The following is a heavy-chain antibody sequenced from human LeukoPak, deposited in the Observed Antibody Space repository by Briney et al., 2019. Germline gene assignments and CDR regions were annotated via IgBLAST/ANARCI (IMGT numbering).Heavy chain of an antibody. CDR2: IHTSGST. D-gene: IGHD4-17*01. Sequence: SETLSLTCTVSGGSISGYYWSWIRQPAGKGLEWIGRIHTSGSTNYNPSLKSRVTISVDTSKNQFSLKLSSVTAADTAVYYCAREPTTVKWVDYWGQGTLVTVSS. J-gene: IGHJ4*02. CDR3: AREPTTVKWVDY. V-gene: IGHV4-4*07. CDR1: GGSISGYY.